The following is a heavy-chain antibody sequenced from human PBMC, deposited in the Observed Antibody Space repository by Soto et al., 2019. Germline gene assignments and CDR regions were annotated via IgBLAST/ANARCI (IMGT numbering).Heavy chain of an antibody. D-gene: IGHD5-12*01. CDR3: ARVSRDGYNLFDY. CDR2: IYHSGST. CDR1: GGSISSSNW. V-gene: IGHV4-4*02. Sequence: PSETLSLTCAVSGGSISSSNWWSWVRQPPGKGLEWIGEIYHSGSTTYNPYLKSRVTISVDKSKNQFSLKLSSVTAADTAVYYCARVSRDGYNLFDYWGQGTLVTVSS. J-gene: IGHJ4*02.